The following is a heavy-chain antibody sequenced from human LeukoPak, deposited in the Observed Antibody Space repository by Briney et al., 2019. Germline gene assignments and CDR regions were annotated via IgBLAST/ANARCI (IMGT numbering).Heavy chain of an antibody. Sequence: GSLRLSCAASRFTFSSYGMHWVRQAPGKGLEGIGEINHSGSTNYNPSLKSRVTISVDTSKNQFSLKLSSVTAADTAVYYCARGFQHRWRAFGAFDIWGQGTMVTVSS. V-gene: IGHV4-34*01. CDR3: ARGFQHRWRAFGAFDI. CDR2: INHSGST. J-gene: IGHJ3*02. D-gene: IGHD4-23*01. CDR1: RFTFSSYG.